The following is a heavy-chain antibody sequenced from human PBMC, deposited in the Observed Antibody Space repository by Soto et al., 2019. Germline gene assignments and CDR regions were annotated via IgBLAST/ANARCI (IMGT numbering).Heavy chain of an antibody. CDR1: GFSFHSYV. CDR2: ISSSSTYI. CDR3: ARPLHYYDGSGYSAY. J-gene: IGHJ4*02. V-gene: IGHV3-21*06. Sequence: WGFLRLSFAAPGFSFHSYVMKRVRQAPGKGLEWVSSISSSSTYIYYADSVKGRFTISRDNAKNSLYLQMNSLRAEDTAVYYCARPLHYYDGSGYSAYWGQGT. D-gene: IGHD3-22*01.